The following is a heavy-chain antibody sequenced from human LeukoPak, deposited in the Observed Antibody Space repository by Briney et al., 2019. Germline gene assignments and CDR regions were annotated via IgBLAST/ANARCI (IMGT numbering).Heavy chain of an antibody. CDR2: INPSGGST. D-gene: IGHD3-3*01. J-gene: IGHJ4*02. V-gene: IGHV1-46*01. CDR1: GYTFTTWY. Sequence: ASVKVSCKPSGYTFTTWYIHWVRQAPGQGLEWMGMINPSGGSTSFAQNFQGRVAMTSDTSTTTVYMDLSSLRSDDTAVYYCVRNVESGFDYWGQGTLVTVSS. CDR3: VRNVESGFDY.